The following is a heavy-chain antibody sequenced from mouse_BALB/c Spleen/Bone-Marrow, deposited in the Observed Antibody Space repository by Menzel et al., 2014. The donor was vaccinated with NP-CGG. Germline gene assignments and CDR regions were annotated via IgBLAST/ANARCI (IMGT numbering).Heavy chain of an antibody. CDR1: GFNIKDTY. Sequence: EVKLVESGAELVKPGASVKLSCTGSGFNIKDTYMHWVKQRPEQGLEWIGRIAPANGNTKYDPKFQGRATITADTSSNTACLQLSSLTSEDTAVYCCVRSPGEVNYWGQGTLVTVSA. CDR3: VRSPGEVNY. CDR2: IAPANGNT. D-gene: IGHD1-3*01. V-gene: IGHV14-3*02. J-gene: IGHJ3*01.